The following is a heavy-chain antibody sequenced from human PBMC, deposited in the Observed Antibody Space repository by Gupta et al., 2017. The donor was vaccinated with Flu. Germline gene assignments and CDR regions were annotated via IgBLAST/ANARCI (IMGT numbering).Heavy chain of an antibody. D-gene: IGHD3/OR15-3a*01. CDR3: ARRSIFYDFYDGGLPDADV. CDR1: GFNFETFG. CDR2: ESHNGENK. J-gene: IGHJ4*02. V-gene: IGHV3-30*03. Sequence: VHLVESGGGVVQPGKSLKLSCVVSGFNFETFGMHWMPQAPGAGLEWLAFESHNGENKVYADSVRGRFYISRDNNKNTVYLEMNSLQTEDTAVYYCARRSIFYDFYDGGLPDADVWGRGTLVSVSS.